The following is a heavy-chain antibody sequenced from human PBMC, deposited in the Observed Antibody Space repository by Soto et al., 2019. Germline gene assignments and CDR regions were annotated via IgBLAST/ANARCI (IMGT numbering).Heavy chain of an antibody. V-gene: IGHV4-59*08. J-gene: IGHJ6*03. CDR1: GGSISSYY. CDR2: IYYSGST. Sequence: SETLSLTCTVSGGSISSYYWSWILQPPGKGLEWIGYIYYSGSTNYNPSLKSRVTISVDTSKNQFSLKLSSVTAADTAVYYCAATVTTLTPPYYYYYMVVWGKGTTVTVS. D-gene: IGHD4-4*01. CDR3: AATVTTLTPPYYYYYMVV.